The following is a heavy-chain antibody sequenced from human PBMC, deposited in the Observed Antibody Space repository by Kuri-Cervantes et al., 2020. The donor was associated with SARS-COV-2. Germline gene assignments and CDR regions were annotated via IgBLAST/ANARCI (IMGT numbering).Heavy chain of an antibody. CDR1: GFTFSNAW. Sequence: ESLKISCAASGFTFSNAWMSWVRQAPGKGLEWVSVIYSGGSTNYADSVKGRFTISRHNSKNTLYLQMNSLRAEDTAVYYCAREPGYCSSTSCLWGGFDYWGQGTLVTVSS. J-gene: IGHJ4*02. CDR2: IYSGGST. V-gene: IGHV3-53*04. CDR3: AREPGYCSSTSCLWGGFDY. D-gene: IGHD2-2*01.